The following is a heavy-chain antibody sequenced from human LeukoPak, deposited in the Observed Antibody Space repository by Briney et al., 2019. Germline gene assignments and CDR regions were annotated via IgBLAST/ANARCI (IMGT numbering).Heavy chain of an antibody. CDR3: AAYCSGGSCEPYDAFDI. CDR2: TYYRSKWYN. V-gene: IGHV6-1*01. Sequence: SQTLSLTCAISGDSVSSNSAAWNWIRQSPSRGLEWLGRTYYRSKWYNDYAVSVKSRITINPDTSKNQFSLQLNSVTPEDTAVYYRAAYCSGGSCEPYDAFDIWGQGTMVTVSS. J-gene: IGHJ3*02. D-gene: IGHD2-15*01. CDR1: GDSVSSNSAA.